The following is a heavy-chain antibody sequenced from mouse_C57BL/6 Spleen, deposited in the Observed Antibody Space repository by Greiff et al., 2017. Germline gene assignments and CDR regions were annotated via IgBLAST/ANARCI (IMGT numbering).Heavy chain of an antibody. D-gene: IGHD1-1*01. CDR1: GYAFTNYL. CDR3: ARKGDYYGSSYAMDY. CDR2: INPGSGGT. J-gene: IGHJ4*01. V-gene: IGHV1-54*01. Sequence: VQLQQSGAELVRPGTSVKVSCKASGYAFTNYLIEWVKQRPGQGLEWIGVINPGSGGTNYNEKFKGKATLTADKSSSTAYMQLSSLTSEDSAVYVCARKGDYYGSSYAMDYWGQGTSVTVSS.